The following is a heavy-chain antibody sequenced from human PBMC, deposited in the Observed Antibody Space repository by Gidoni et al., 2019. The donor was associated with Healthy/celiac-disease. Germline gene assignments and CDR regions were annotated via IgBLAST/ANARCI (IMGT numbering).Heavy chain of an antibody. J-gene: IGHJ6*02. CDR3: ASFGTIFGVVPPEYYGMDV. Sequence: QVQLVQSGAEVKKPGSSVKVSCKASGGTFSSYAISWVRQAPGQGLEWMGGIIPIFGTANYAQKFQGRVTITADESTSTAYMELSSLRSEDTAVYYCASFGTIFGVVPPEYYGMDVWGQGTTVTVSS. V-gene: IGHV1-69*01. CDR2: IIPIFGTA. CDR1: GGTFSSYA. D-gene: IGHD3-3*01.